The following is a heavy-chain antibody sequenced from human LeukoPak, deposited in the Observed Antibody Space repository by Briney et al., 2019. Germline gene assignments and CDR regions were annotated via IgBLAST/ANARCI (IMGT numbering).Heavy chain of an antibody. Sequence: GGSLRLSCAASGFTFSSYSMNWVRQAPGKGLEWVSSISSSSSYIYYADSVKGRFTISRDNAKNSLFLQMNSLRAEDTAVYYCARGGPYSSSWLYYFDYWGQGTLDTVSS. D-gene: IGHD6-13*01. CDR2: ISSSSSYI. J-gene: IGHJ4*02. CDR3: ARGGPYSSSWLYYFDY. CDR1: GFTFSSYS. V-gene: IGHV3-21*01.